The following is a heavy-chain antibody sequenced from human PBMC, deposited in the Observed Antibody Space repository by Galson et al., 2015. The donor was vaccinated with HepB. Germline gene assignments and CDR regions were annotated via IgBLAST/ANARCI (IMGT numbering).Heavy chain of an antibody. CDR2: IQQAGREK. Sequence: SLRLSCAASGFTFSNYWMSWVRQAPGKGLEWVANIQQAGREKYYVDSVKGRFTVSRDNAKNSLYREMNSLRAEDTAVYYCAGELRTRPSPFIAITGIFPWFPDFWGQGTLVTVSS. J-gene: IGHJ4*02. D-gene: IGHD6-13*01. CDR1: GFTFSNYW. CDR3: AGELRTRPSPFIAITGIFPWFPDF. V-gene: IGHV3-7*03.